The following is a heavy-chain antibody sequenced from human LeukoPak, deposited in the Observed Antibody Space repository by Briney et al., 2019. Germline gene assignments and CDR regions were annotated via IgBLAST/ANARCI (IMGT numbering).Heavy chain of an antibody. D-gene: IGHD3-16*01. V-gene: IGHV4-59*08. Sequence: SETLSLTCTVSGGSISSDYWSWIRQSPGKGLEWVGCVYNSGDTGKNPSLKSRVTILLDTSKNQCSLKLTSVSAADTAVYYCARLKLGAYFDLWGRGTLVTVSS. CDR1: GGSISSDY. CDR3: ARLKLGAYFDL. J-gene: IGHJ2*01. CDR2: VYNSGDT.